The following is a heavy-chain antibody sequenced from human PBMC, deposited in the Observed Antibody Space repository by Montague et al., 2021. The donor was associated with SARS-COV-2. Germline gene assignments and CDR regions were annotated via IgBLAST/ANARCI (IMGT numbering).Heavy chain of an antibody. CDR3: ARFAYRLLFIASYYGMDV. J-gene: IGHJ6*02. V-gene: IGHV4-34*01. CDR1: GGSFSGYY. CDR2: ISHSGST. Sequence: SETLSLTCAVYGGSFSGYYWSWIRQPPGKGLGWIGEISHSGSTNYNPSLKSRVTISIDTSKNQFSLKLSSVTAADTAVYYCARFAYRLLFIASYYGMDVWAKGPRSPSP. D-gene: IGHD2-2*01.